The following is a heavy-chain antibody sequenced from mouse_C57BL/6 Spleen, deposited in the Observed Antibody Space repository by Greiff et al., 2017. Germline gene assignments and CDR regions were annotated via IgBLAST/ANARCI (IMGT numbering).Heavy chain of an antibody. Sequence: QVQLKQSGAELARPGASVKLSCKASGYTFTSYGISWVKQRTGQGLEWIGEIYPRSGNTYYNAKFKGKATLTADKSSSTAYMELRSLTSEDSAVYFCARNYGSTLDYWGQGTTLTVSS. D-gene: IGHD1-1*01. CDR2: IYPRSGNT. V-gene: IGHV1-81*01. CDR1: GYTFTSYG. CDR3: ARNYGSTLDY. J-gene: IGHJ2*01.